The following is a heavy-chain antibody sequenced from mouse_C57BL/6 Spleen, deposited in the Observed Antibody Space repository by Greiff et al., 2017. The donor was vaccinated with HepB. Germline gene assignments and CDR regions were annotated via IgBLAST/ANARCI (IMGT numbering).Heavy chain of an antibody. CDR2: IRNKANGYTT. D-gene: IGHD6-5*01. Sequence: EVQLVESGGGLVQPGGSLSLSCAASGFTFTDYYMSWVRQPPGKALEWLGFIRNKANGYTTEYSASVKGRFTISRDNSQSILYLQMNALRAEDSATYYCASLGLSYAMDYWGQGTSVTVSS. J-gene: IGHJ4*01. V-gene: IGHV7-3*01. CDR1: GFTFTDYY. CDR3: ASLGLSYAMDY.